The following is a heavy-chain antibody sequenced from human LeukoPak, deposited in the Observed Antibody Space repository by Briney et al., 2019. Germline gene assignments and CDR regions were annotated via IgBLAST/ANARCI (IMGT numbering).Heavy chain of an antibody. D-gene: IGHD3-10*01. CDR2: ISSRSSYI. J-gene: IGHJ1*01. V-gene: IGHV3-11*06. Sequence: GGSLRLSCAASGFTFSDYYMSWIRQAPGKGLEWVSYISSRSSYINYADSVKGRFTISRDNAKNSLYLQMNTLRDEDTAVYYCVRDGAVVTSGSYPWRYFQYWGQGTLVTVSS. CDR1: GFTFSDYY. CDR3: VRDGAVVTSGSYPWRYFQY.